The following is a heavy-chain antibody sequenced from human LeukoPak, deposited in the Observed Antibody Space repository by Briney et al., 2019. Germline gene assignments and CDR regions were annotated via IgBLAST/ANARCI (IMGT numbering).Heavy chain of an antibody. CDR1: GDSISSYY. CDR3: ARLAGLQDY. V-gene: IGHV4-59*08. Sequence: SETLSLTCTVSGDSISSYYWSWIRQPPGKGLEWIGYIYYSGSTNYNPSLKSRVTISVDTSKNQFSLKLSSVTAADTAVYYCARLAGLQDYWGQGTLVTVSS. CDR2: IYYSGST. J-gene: IGHJ4*02.